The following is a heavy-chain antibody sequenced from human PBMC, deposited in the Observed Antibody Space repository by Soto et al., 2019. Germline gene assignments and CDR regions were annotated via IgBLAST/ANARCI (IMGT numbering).Heavy chain of an antibody. J-gene: IGHJ6*02. Sequence: QVQLQESGPGLVKPSETLSLTCTVSGGSISSYYWSWIRQPAGKGLEWIGRIYTSGSTNYNPSLKSRVTMSVDTSKNQFSVKLSSVTAADTAVYYCARGEKQWLWGNYYYGMDVWGQGTTVTVSS. CDR2: IYTSGST. D-gene: IGHD6-19*01. V-gene: IGHV4-4*07. CDR3: ARGEKQWLWGNYYYGMDV. CDR1: GGSISSYY.